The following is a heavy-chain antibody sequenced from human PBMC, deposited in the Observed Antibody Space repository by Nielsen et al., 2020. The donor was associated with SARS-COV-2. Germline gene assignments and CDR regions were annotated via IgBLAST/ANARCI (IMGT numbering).Heavy chain of an antibody. V-gene: IGHV4-30-2*02. D-gene: IGHD3-22*01. CDR1: GGSISSGGYS. J-gene: IGHJ5*02. CDR2: IYDSGST. Sequence: SETLSLTCAVSGGSISSGGYSWSWIRQPPGEGLEWIGYIYDSGSTYYNPSLKSRVTISVDTPKNQFSLKLSSVTAADTAVYYCASLRTPLYYYDPWGQGTLVTVSS. CDR3: ASLRTPLYYYDP.